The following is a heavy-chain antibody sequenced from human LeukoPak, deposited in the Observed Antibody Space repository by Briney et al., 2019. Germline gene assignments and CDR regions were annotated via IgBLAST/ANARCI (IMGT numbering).Heavy chain of an antibody. Sequence: GGSLRLSCAASGFTFSSYAMHWVRQAPGKGLEWVSYISSSSSTIYYADSVKGRFTISRDNAKNSLYLQMNSLRAEDTAVYYCARGAYYYEDWGQGTLVTVSS. CDR3: ARGAYYYED. CDR1: GFTFSSYA. CDR2: ISSSSSTI. J-gene: IGHJ4*02. V-gene: IGHV3-48*01.